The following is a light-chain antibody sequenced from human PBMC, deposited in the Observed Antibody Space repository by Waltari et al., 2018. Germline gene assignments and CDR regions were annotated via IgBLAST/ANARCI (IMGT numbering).Light chain of an antibody. CDR3: FVWDDSLSGLWV. V-gene: IGLV1-47*01. CDR2: RSV. Sequence: QSVLTQSPSTSGTPGQRVTISCSGSNSNIGTNHVYWYQQVPGTAPKLLIYRSVLRPSGVPVRFSGSRSGTSASLGISGLRSEDEAHYYCFVWDDSLSGLWVFGAGTKLTVL. J-gene: IGLJ3*02. CDR1: NSNIGTNH.